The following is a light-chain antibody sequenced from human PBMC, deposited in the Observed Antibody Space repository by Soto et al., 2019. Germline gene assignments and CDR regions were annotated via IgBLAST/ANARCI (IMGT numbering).Light chain of an antibody. CDR3: QQYDSSLYT. Sequence: EIVLTQSPGTLSLSPGERATLSCRASQSVSSTYVAWYQQKPGQAPRLIIYGASSRATGIPDRFSGSGSGTDFTLSINRLEPEDVAVYYCQQYDSSLYTFGQGTKLEIK. V-gene: IGKV3-20*01. CDR2: GAS. CDR1: QSVSSTY. J-gene: IGKJ2*01.